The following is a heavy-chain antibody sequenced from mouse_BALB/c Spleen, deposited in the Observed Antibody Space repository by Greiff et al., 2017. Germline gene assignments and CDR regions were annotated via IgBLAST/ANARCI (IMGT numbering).Heavy chain of an antibody. Sequence: QVQLQQSGAELVRPGTSVKVSCKASGYAFTNYLIEWVKQRPGQGLEWIGVINPGSGGTNYNEKFKGKATLTADKSSSTAYMQLSSLTSDDSAVYFCARASYGNFAYWGQGTLVTVSA. CDR1: GYAFTNYL. V-gene: IGHV1-54*01. D-gene: IGHD2-10*01. J-gene: IGHJ3*01. CDR2: INPGSGGT. CDR3: ARASYGNFAY.